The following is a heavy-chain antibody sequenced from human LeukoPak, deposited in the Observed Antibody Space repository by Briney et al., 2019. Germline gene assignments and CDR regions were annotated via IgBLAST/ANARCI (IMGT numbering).Heavy chain of an antibody. D-gene: IGHD3-10*01. CDR3: ARDRTSGSYTLYYYYYYMDV. CDR1: GFTFSSYW. CDR2: IKQDGSEK. Sequence: GGSLRLSCAASGFTFSSYWMSWVRQAPGKGLEWVANIKQDGSEKYYVDSVKGRFTISRANAKNSLYLQRNSLRAEDTAVYYCARDRTSGSYTLYYYYYYMDVWGKGTTVTVSS. V-gene: IGHV3-7*01. J-gene: IGHJ6*03.